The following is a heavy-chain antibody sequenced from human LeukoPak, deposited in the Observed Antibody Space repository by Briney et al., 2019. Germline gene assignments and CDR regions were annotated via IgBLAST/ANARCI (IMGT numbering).Heavy chain of an antibody. CDR3: ARDREVVTLTVFDY. CDR1: GFTFSDYY. D-gene: IGHD2-21*02. V-gene: IGHV3-11*01. CDR2: ISSSGSTI. J-gene: IGHJ4*02. Sequence: GGSLRLSCAASGFTFSDYYMSWIRQAPGKGLEWVSYISSSGSTIYYADSVKGRFTISRDNAKNSLYLQMNSLRAEDTAVYYCARDREVVTLTVFDYWGQGTLVTVSS.